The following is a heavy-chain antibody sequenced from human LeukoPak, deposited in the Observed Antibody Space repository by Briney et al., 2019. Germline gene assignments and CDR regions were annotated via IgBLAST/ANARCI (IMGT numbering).Heavy chain of an antibody. CDR2: INHSGST. J-gene: IGHJ4*02. D-gene: IGHD5-24*01. CDR3: ARGRRWLQSLGLFDY. Sequence: SETLSLTCAVYGASFSGYYWSWIRQPPGKGLEWIGEINHSGSTNYNPSLKSRVTISVDTSKNQFSLKLSSVTAADTAVYYCARGRRWLQSLGLFDYWGQGTLVTVSS. V-gene: IGHV4-34*01. CDR1: GASFSGYY.